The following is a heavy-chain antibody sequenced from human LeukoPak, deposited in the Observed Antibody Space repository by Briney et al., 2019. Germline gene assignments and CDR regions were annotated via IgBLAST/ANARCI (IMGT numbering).Heavy chain of an antibody. D-gene: IGHD6-19*01. J-gene: IGHJ3*02. Sequence: PGGSLRLSCAASGFTFSSYGMHWVRQAPGKGLEWVAFIRYDGSNKYYADSVKGQFTISRDNSKNTLYLQMNSLRAEDTAVYYCAKDGGVAVAFWLKDDAFDIWGQGTMVTVSS. CDR3: AKDGGVAVAFWLKDDAFDI. V-gene: IGHV3-30*02. CDR2: IRYDGSNK. CDR1: GFTFSSYG.